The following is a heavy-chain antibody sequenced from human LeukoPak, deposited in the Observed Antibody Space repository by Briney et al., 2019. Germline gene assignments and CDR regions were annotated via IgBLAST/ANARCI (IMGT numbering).Heavy chain of an antibody. V-gene: IGHV3-11*04. CDR2: ISSSGSTK. CDR3: AVKGGYNDWDAPFDY. Sequence: GGSLRLSCAASGFTFSDYYMSWIRQAPGKGLEWVSYISSSGSTKYYADSVKGRFTISRDNGKKELYLQMNSLGAEDTAVYYCAVKGGYNDWDAPFDYWGQGTLVTVSS. J-gene: IGHJ4*02. D-gene: IGHD5-12*01. CDR1: GFTFSDYY.